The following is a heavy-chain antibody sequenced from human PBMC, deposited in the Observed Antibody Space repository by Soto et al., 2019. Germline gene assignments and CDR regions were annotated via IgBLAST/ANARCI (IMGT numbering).Heavy chain of an antibody. J-gene: IGHJ5*02. CDR1: GGSISSSSYY. CDR3: AREAPGVVPAVANWFDP. V-gene: IGHV4-31*03. D-gene: IGHD2-2*01. Sequence: SETLSLTCTVSGGSISSSSYYWGWIRQPPGKGLEWIGYIYYSGSTYYNPSLKSRVTISVDTSKNQFSLKLSSVTAADTAVYYCAREAPGVVPAVANWFDPWGQGTLVTVSS. CDR2: IYYSGST.